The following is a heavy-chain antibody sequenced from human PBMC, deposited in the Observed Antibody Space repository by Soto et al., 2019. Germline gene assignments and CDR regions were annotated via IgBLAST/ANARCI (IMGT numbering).Heavy chain of an antibody. Sequence: GGSLRLSCAASGFTFSSYSMNWVRQAPGKGLEWVSSISSSSSYIYYADSVKGRFTISRDNAKNSLYLQMNSLRAEDTAVYYCARVPPVASAAASLDYWGQGTPVTVS. CDR1: GFTFSSYS. CDR3: ARVPPVASAAASLDY. CDR2: ISSSSSYI. D-gene: IGHD6-19*01. J-gene: IGHJ4*02. V-gene: IGHV3-21*01.